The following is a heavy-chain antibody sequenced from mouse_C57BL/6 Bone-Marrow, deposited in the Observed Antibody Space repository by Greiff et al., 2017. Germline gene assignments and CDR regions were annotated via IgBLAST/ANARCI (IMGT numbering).Heavy chain of an antibody. CDR1: GFTFSSYG. Sequence: EVQVVESGGDLVKPGGSLKLSCAASGFTFSSYGMSWVRQTPDKRLEWVATISSGGSYTHYPDSVKGRFTFSRENAKNTLYLQMSSLKSADTAMYYCARHGTTVVATYYCGQGTTLTVSS. CDR3: ARHGTTVVATYY. D-gene: IGHD1-1*01. V-gene: IGHV5-6*01. CDR2: ISSGGSYT. J-gene: IGHJ2*01.